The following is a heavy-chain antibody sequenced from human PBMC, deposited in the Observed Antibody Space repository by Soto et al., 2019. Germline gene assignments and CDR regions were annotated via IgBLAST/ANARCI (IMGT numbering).Heavy chain of an antibody. CDR1: GGTFSSYA. Sequence: QVQLVQSGAEVKKPGSSVKVSCKASGGTFSSYAISWVRQAPGQGLEWMGGIIPIFGTENYAQKFQGRVTSTGDESTSTAYRELSSLRSEDTAVYYCASRSTMVTYPRVMDVWGQGTTVTVSS. J-gene: IGHJ6*02. CDR2: IIPIFGTE. CDR3: ASRSTMVTYPRVMDV. D-gene: IGHD5-12*01. V-gene: IGHV1-69*12.